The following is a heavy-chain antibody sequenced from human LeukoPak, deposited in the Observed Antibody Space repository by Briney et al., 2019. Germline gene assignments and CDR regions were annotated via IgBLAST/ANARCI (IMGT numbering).Heavy chain of an antibody. D-gene: IGHD6-13*01. V-gene: IGHV3-30*18. CDR2: ISYDGSNK. CDR1: GFTFSSYG. Sequence: PGGSLRLSCAASGFTFSSYGMHWVRQAPGKGLEWVAVISYDGSNKYYADSVKGRFTISRDNAKNSLYLQMNSLRAEDTALYYCAKAYSSSWYRGVDYWGQGTLVTVSS. CDR3: AKAYSSSWYRGVDY. J-gene: IGHJ4*02.